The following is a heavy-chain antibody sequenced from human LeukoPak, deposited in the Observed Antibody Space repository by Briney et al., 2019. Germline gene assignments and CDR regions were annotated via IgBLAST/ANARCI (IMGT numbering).Heavy chain of an antibody. CDR1: GVSISSSSYY. J-gene: IGHJ4*02. D-gene: IGHD1-26*01. CDR3: SRGRPDSGGYLLDY. V-gene: IGHV4-39*02. Sequence: MPSETLSLTCTVSGVSISSSSYYWGWIRQPPGKGLGGIGSIYCSGSTYYNPYVKSGIIMFVDTSKNQFFLKLDSVTAADTAVYYCSRGRPDSGGYLLDYWGQGTLVTVSA. CDR2: IYCSGST.